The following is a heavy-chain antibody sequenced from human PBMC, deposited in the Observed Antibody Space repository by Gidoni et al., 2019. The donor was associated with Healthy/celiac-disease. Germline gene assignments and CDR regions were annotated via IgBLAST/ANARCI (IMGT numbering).Heavy chain of an antibody. J-gene: IGHJ6*02. CDR3: ARDRYNWNYPYYYYGMDV. Sequence: QVQLQQPGPGLVKTKQPLSLTCAIPGDRVSSNSAAWNWIRQSPSRGLEWLGRTYYRSKWYNDYAVSVKSRITINPDTSKNRFSLQLNSVTPEDTAVYYCARDRYNWNYPYYYYGMDVWGQGTTVTVSS. D-gene: IGHD1-7*01. CDR2: TYYRSKWYN. V-gene: IGHV6-1*01. CDR1: GDRVSSNSAA.